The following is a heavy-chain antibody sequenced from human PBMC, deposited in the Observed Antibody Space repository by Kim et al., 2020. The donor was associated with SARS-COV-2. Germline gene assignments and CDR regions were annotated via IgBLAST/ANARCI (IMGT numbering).Heavy chain of an antibody. Sequence: GRFTISRDKSKNTLYLQMNSLRAEDTAVYYCAKEDDSSGYTPEGSYYGMDVWGQGTTVTVSS. V-gene: IGHV3-23*03. D-gene: IGHD3-22*01. J-gene: IGHJ6*02. CDR3: AKEDDSSGYTPEGSYYGMDV.